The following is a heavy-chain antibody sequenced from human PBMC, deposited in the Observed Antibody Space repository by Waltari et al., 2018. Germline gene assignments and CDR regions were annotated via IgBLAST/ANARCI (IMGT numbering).Heavy chain of an antibody. CDR2: AYDMCKWYS. V-gene: IGHV6-1*01. D-gene: IGHD5-12*01. Sequence: QVQLQQSGPRLVKPSPTLSLTCGIYGDSVSDNSATWNWIRPSPSRRLGWRGRAYDMCKWYSDYARSGKSRTAINPDTAENQVSLQLKSVTPEDTAVYYCARGRQGGLVPTTMAYYYYMYVWGRWTTVTVSS. CDR3: ARGRQGGLVPTTMAYYYYMYV. CDR1: GDSVSDNSAT. J-gene: IGHJ6*03.